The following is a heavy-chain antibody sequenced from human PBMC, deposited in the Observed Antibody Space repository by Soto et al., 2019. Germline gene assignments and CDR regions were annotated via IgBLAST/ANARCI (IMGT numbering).Heavy chain of an antibody. CDR3: TLCDYIWASYTSLDY. Sequence: EVQLLESGGGLVQPGGSLSLSCAASVPSRFTYDTYSMGWVHQAPGKGLEWVSGISGSGESTYYADSVKGRFPVSRDNSKSTLSLQMNSLRAEDTALYYCTLCDYIWASYTSLDYWCQGTLFNVSS. CDR2: ISGSGEST. J-gene: IGHJ4*02. V-gene: IGHV3-23*01. CDR1: VPSRFTYDTYS. D-gene: IGHD3-16*01.